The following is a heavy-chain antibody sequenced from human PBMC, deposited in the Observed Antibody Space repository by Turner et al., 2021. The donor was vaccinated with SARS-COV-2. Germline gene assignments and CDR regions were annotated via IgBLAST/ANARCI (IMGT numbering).Heavy chain of an antibody. J-gene: IGHJ4*02. CDR1: RFTFSSYG. CDR3: ATRIVVVVTATNAFDY. D-gene: IGHD2-15*01. CDR2: ISYDGSNK. V-gene: IGHV3-30*03. Sequence: QVQLVESGGGVVQPGRYLCLSCASSRFTFSSYGRNWVRQAPGKGLEWVAVISYDGSNKYYADSVKGRFTISRDNSKNTLYLQMNSLRAEDTAVYYCATRIVVVVTATNAFDYWGQGTLVTVSS.